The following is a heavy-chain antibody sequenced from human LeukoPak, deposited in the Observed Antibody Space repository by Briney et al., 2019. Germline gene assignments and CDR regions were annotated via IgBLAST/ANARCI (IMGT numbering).Heavy chain of an antibody. CDR1: GFTFSSYE. CDR2: ISNSGGAI. J-gene: IGHJ4*02. Sequence: GGSLRLSCAASGFTFSSYEMNWVRQAPGKGLEWVSYISNSGGAIYYADSVKGRFAISRDNAKSSLYLQMNSLRAEDTAVYYCTRDSPGWFAYWGQGTLVTVSS. CDR3: TRDSPGWFAY. D-gene: IGHD3-10*01. V-gene: IGHV3-48*03.